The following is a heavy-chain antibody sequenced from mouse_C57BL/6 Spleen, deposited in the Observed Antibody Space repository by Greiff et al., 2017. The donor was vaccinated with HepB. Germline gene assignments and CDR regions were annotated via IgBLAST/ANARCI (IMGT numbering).Heavy chain of an antibody. CDR1: GFTFSDYY. Sequence: EVKLVESEGGLVQPGRSMKLSCTASGFTFSDYYMAWVRQVPEKGLEWVANINYDGSSTYYLDSLKSRFIISRDNAKNILYLQMSSLKSEDTATYYCARVFITTVDWYFDVWGTGTTVTVSS. J-gene: IGHJ1*03. V-gene: IGHV5-16*01. CDR2: INYDGSST. D-gene: IGHD1-1*01. CDR3: ARVFITTVDWYFDV.